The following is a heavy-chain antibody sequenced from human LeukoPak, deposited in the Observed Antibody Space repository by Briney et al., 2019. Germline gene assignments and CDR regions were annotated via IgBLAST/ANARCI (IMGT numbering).Heavy chain of an antibody. V-gene: IGHV4-59*12. CDR3: ARGFRIAAAGTPWFDP. CDR1: GGSISSYY. J-gene: IGHJ5*02. D-gene: IGHD6-13*01. CDR2: IYYTGAT. Sequence: SETLSLTCTVSGGSISSYYWSWIRLPPGKGLEWIGYIYYTGATYYNPSLKSRVTISVDTSKNQFSLKLSSVTAADTAVYYCARGFRIAAAGTPWFDPWGQGTLVTVSS.